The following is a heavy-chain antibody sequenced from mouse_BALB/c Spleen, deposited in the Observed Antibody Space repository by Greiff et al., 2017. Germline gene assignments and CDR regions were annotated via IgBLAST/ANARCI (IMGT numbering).Heavy chain of an antibody. CDR3: ARSDGYSLYALDY. J-gene: IGHJ4*01. D-gene: IGHD2-3*01. CDR2: ILPGSGST. CDR1: GYTFSSFW. Sequence: VQLKQSGAELMKPGASVKISFKATGYTFSSFWIERVKQRPGHGREWVGEILPGSGSTNYNEKFKGKATFTADTSSNTAYMQLSSLTSEDSAVYYCARSDGYSLYALDYWGQGTSVTVSS. V-gene: IGHV1-9*01.